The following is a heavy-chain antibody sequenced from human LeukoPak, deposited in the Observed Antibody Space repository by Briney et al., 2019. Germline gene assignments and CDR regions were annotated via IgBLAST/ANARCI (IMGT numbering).Heavy chain of an antibody. Sequence: GGSLRLSCAASGFTFSTYWMNWVRQAPGKGLEWVANIKQDGSEKYYVDSVKGRFTISRDNAKNSLYLQVNSLRAEDTAMYYCARARWRFTMIGPHDAFDIWGQGTMVTVSS. CDR3: ARARWRFTMIGPHDAFDI. D-gene: IGHD3-22*01. CDR2: IKQDGSEK. J-gene: IGHJ3*02. V-gene: IGHV3-7*03. CDR1: GFTFSTYW.